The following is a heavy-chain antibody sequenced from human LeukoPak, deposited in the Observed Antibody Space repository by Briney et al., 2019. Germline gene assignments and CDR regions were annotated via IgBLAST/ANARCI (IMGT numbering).Heavy chain of an antibody. CDR3: ARGHGYYYYYMDV. V-gene: IGHV4-61*10. CDR1: GGSISSGSYC. J-gene: IGHJ6*03. CDR2: IDESGST. D-gene: IGHD2-8*01. Sequence: SQTLSLTCTVSGGSISSGSYCWSWIRQPAGKGLEWIGYIDESGSTNYHPALQSRVTISVDTSKNHFSLKLTSVTAADTAIYYCARGHGYYYYYMDVWGTGTTVTIS.